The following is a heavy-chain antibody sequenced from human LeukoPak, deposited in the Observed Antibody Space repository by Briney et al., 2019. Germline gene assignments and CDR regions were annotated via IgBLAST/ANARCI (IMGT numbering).Heavy chain of an antibody. Sequence: GGSLRLSCTASGYTFRYYWMSWVRQTPGKGLEWVANIKQDGSDKNYVDSVKGRLTISRDNAKNSVYLEMNSLRAEDTAIYYCTRMYDTSGYYRYFDHWGQGTLVTVSS. V-gene: IGHV3-7*01. D-gene: IGHD3-22*01. CDR3: TRMYDTSGYYRYFDH. CDR2: IKQDGSDK. CDR1: GYTFRYYW. J-gene: IGHJ4*02.